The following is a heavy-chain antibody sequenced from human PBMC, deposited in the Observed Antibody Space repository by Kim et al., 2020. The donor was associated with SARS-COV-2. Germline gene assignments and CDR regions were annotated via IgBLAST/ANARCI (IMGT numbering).Heavy chain of an antibody. V-gene: IGHV4-4*07. CDR1: GGSISSYY. CDR2: IYTSGST. Sequence: SETLSLTCTVSGGSISSYYWSWIRQPAGKGLEWIGRIYTSGSTNYNPSLKSRVTMSVDTSKNQFSLKLSSVTAADTAVYYCASTALITMVRGVTKINYGMDVWGQRTTVTVSS. J-gene: IGHJ6*02. D-gene: IGHD3-10*01. CDR3: ASTALITMVRGVTKINYGMDV.